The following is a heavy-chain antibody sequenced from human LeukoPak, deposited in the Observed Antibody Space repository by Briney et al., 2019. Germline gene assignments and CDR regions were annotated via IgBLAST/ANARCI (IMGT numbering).Heavy chain of an antibody. V-gene: IGHV3-23*01. CDR1: GFMFSSYA. CDR2: ISGSGGDT. D-gene: IGHD1-26*01. J-gene: IGHJ4*02. Sequence: PGRSLRLSCSASGFMFSSYAFHWVRQAPGKGPEWVSAISGSGGDTYYADSVKGRFTISRDNSKNTLYLQMNSLRAEDTAVYYCAKKGATTGDFDYWGQGTLVTVSS. CDR3: AKKGATTGDFDY.